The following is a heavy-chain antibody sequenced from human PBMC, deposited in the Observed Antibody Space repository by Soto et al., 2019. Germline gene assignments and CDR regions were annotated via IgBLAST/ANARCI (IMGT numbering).Heavy chain of an antibody. Sequence: SDTLSLTCSVSGGSISRTTYYWGWIRQPPGKGLEWIGSISYSGSTYYNPSLKSRVTISVDMSKNQFSLKLRSVTAADTAVYYCARGIALIVAPQGDAPEKSYFDSWGQGTLVTV. V-gene: IGHV4-39*01. J-gene: IGHJ4*02. CDR1: GGSISRTTYY. CDR3: ARGIALIVAPQGDAPEKSYFDS. D-gene: IGHD3-22*01. CDR2: ISYSGST.